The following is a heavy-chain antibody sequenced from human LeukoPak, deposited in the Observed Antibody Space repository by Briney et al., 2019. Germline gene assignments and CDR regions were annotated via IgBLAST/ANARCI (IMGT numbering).Heavy chain of an antibody. V-gene: IGHV1-24*01. CDR2: FDPEDGET. CDR3: ATRSSNAYGLTYYGMDV. CDR1: GYTLTELS. Sequence: GASVKVSCKVSGYTLTELSMHWVRQAPGKGLEWMGGFDPEDGETIYAQKFQGRVTMTEDTSTDTAYMELSSLRSDDTAVYYCATRSSNAYGLTYYGMDVWGKGTTVTVSS. J-gene: IGHJ6*04. D-gene: IGHD3-10*01.